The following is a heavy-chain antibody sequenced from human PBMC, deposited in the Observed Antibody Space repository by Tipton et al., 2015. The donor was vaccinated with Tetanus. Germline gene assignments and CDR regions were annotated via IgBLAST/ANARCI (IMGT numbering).Heavy chain of an antibody. CDR1: GFTFSDYS. Sequence: SLRLSCAASGFTFSDYSMNWVRQAPGKGLEWVSSISGSSNYINYADSVKGRFTISRANAKNSLYLQMNSLRADDTGVYFCARVHPPGLLGRYPLDHWGQGPLVTVSS. V-gene: IGHV3-21*01. CDR3: ARVHPPGLLGRYPLDH. D-gene: IGHD2-21*02. J-gene: IGHJ4*02. CDR2: ISGSSNYI.